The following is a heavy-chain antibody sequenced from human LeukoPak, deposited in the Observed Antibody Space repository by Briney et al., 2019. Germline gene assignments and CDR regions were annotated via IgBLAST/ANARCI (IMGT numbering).Heavy chain of an antibody. CDR3: ARDTYRFFDL. V-gene: IGHV3-7*01. CDR1: GFTFSSYW. Sequence: PGGPLRLSCAASGFTFSSYWMGWVRQAPGKGLEWVADIKEDGSDIYSVDSVKGRFTISRDNAKNSLYLQMNSLRTEDTAVYYCARDTYRFFDLWGRGTLVTVSS. CDR2: IKEDGSDI. J-gene: IGHJ2*01.